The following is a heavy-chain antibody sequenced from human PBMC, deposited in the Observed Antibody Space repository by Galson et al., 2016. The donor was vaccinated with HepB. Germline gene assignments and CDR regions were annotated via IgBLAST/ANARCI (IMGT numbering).Heavy chain of an antibody. V-gene: IGHV4-61*02. J-gene: IGHJ3*02. Sequence: TLSLTCSVSGDSISSGTYYWSWIRQPAGRGLEWIGRVYSSGSTNYNPSLKSRATISVDTSKNQFSLRLSPVTAADTALYYCAGDTYYFWDGFTSYAFDIWGQGRMVTVSS. CDR3: AGDTYYFWDGFTSYAFDI. CDR2: VYSSGST. D-gene: IGHD3-3*01. CDR1: GDSISSGTYY.